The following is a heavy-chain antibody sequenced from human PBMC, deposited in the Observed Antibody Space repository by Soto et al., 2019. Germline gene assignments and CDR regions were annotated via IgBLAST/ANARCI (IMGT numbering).Heavy chain of an antibody. V-gene: IGHV4-34*01. CDR1: GGSFSGYY. CDR2: INHSGST. J-gene: IGHJ6*03. CDR3: ARGSEKSYMDV. Sequence: SETLSLTCAVYGGSFSGYYWSWIRQPPGKGLEWIGEINHSGSTNYNPSLKSRVTISVDTSKNQFSLKLSSVTAADTAVYYCARGSEKSYMDVWGKGSTVTVSS.